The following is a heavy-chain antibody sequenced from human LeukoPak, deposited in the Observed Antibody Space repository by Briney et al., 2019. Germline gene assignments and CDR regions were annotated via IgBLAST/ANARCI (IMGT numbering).Heavy chain of an antibody. CDR2: INHSGST. CDR3: ARGSAARRAGYFDY. CDR1: GGSFSGYY. D-gene: IGHD6-6*01. V-gene: IGHV4-34*01. J-gene: IGHJ4*02. Sequence: SETLSLTCAVYGGSFSGYYWSWIRQPPGKGLEWIGEINHSGSTNYNPSLKSRVTISVDTSKNQFSLKLSSVTAADTAVYYCARGSAARRAGYFDYWGQGTLVTVSS.